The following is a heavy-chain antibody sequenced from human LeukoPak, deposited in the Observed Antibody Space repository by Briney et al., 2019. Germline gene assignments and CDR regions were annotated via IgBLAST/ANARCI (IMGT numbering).Heavy chain of an antibody. Sequence: GESLKISCKGSGYSFSTYWIAWVRQMPGKGLEWMGIIYPGDSDTRYSPSLQGQVTISVDKSISTAYLQWSSLKASDTAMYYCSRLMAADGSSSDLHYWGQGTLVTGSS. CDR2: IYPGDSDT. D-gene: IGHD6-6*01. J-gene: IGHJ4*02. CDR1: GYSFSTYW. V-gene: IGHV5-51*01. CDR3: SRLMAADGSSSDLHY.